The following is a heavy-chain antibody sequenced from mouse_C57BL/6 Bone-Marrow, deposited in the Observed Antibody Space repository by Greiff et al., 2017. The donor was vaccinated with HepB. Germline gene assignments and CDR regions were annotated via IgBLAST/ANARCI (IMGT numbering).Heavy chain of an antibody. CDR2: ISNLAYSI. CDR3: ARQGYYYGSIWFAY. J-gene: IGHJ3*01. D-gene: IGHD1-1*01. V-gene: IGHV5-15*01. CDR1: GFTFSDYG. Sequence: EVMLVESGGGLVQPGGSLKLSCAASGFTFSDYGMAWVRQAPRKGPEWVAFISNLAYSIYYADTVTGRFTISRENAKNTLYLEMSSLRSEDTAMYYCARQGYYYGSIWFAYWGQGTLVTVSA.